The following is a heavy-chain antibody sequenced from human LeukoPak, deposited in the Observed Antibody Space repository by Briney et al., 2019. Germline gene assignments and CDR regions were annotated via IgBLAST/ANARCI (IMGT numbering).Heavy chain of an antibody. CDR2: ISANGVDT. CDR1: GFTFSNHA. D-gene: IGHD2-21*01. Sequence: GGSLRLSCVASGFTFSNHAMTWVRQAPGKGLEWVSAISANGVDTFYAPSVKGRFTISRDNSKNTLYLQMDSLRGEDTAVYYCAKDFRIGYSAHFDYWGQGALVTVSS. J-gene: IGHJ4*02. V-gene: IGHV3-23*01. CDR3: AKDFRIGYSAHFDY.